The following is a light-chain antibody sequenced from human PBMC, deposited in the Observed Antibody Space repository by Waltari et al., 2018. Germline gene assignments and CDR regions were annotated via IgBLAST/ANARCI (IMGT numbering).Light chain of an antibody. CDR1: QSVSRA. J-gene: IGKJ1*01. CDR2: GAS. CDR3: QHYVRLPAT. Sequence: EIVLAQSPGTLSLSPGESATLSCRASQSVSRALAWYQQKPGQAPRLLLYGASSRATGIPDRFSGSGSGTDFSLTISRLEPEDFAVYFCQHYVRLPATFGQGTKVEIK. V-gene: IGKV3-20*01.